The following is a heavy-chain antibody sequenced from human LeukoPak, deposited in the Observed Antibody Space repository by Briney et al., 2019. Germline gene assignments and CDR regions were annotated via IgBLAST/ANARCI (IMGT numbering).Heavy chain of an antibody. CDR2: ISPSGTDI. CDR3: AREPSYFYHYMDV. V-gene: IGHV3-23*01. J-gene: IGHJ6*03. CDR1: GFPFSSYA. Sequence: GGSLRLSCAASGFPFSSYAMSWVRQAPGKGLESLSYISPSGTDISYADSVKGRFTISRDNSENTLYLQMDSLTAEDTAVYSCAREPSYFYHYMDVWGKGTTVTISS.